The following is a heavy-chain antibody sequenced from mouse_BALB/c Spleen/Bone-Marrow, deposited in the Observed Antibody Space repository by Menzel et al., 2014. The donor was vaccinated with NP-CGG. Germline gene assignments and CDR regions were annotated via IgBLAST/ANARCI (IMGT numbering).Heavy chain of an antibody. J-gene: IGHJ2*01. D-gene: IGHD1-1*01. Sequence: EVKLEEPGGGLVQPGGSLKLSCAASGFDFSRYWMSWVRQAPGKGLEWIGEINPDSRTINYSPSLKDKLIISRDNAKNTLYLRLNKVRSEDTALYYCARPDYYGYLNYWGQGTTLTVSS. CDR3: ARPDYYGYLNY. CDR2: INPDSRTI. CDR1: GFDFSRYW. V-gene: IGHV4-1*02.